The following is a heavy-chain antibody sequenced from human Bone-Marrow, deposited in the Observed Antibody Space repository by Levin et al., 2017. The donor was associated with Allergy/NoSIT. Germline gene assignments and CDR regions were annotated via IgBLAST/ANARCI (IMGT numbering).Heavy chain of an antibody. CDR1: GDSISGSVYY. V-gene: IGHV4-39*01. Sequence: PSETLSLTCSVSGDSISGSVYYWAWIRQSPGKGSEYIGSIYYSGITHDNPSLKGRATMSVDTSRNQFSLNLTSVTAADTAIYYCARRGGWGNYLRYFDYWGQGALVTVSS. D-gene: IGHD6-19*01. CDR3: ARRGGWGNYLRYFDY. J-gene: IGHJ4*02. CDR2: IYYSGIT.